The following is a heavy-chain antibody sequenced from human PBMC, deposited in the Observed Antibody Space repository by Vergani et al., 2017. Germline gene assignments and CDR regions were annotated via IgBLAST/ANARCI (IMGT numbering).Heavy chain of an antibody. CDR1: GFSFSTYS. J-gene: IGHJ4*02. D-gene: IGHD3-22*01. V-gene: IGHV3-21*06. CDR3: ARKKYYDSKDYYQVEPFDY. CDR2: ISGRSNYI. Sequence: EVQLQESGGGLVKPGGSLRVSCAASGFSFSTYSINWVRQAPGKGLESVSSISGRSNYIYYADSLKGRFTISRDNSKNSVYLQMNSLRAEDTAIYYCARKKYYDSKDYYQVEPFDYWGQGTLVTVSS.